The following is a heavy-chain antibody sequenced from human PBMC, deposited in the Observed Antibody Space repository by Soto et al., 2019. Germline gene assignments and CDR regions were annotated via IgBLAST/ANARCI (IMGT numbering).Heavy chain of an antibody. D-gene: IGHD1-26*01. Sequence: PGGSLRLSCAASGFTFSSYAMHWVRQAPGKGLEWVAVISYDGSNKYYADSVKGRFTISRDNSKNTLYLQMNSLRAEDTAVYYCARVSQTLVGAIMDDAFDIWGQGTMVTV. J-gene: IGHJ3*02. CDR1: GFTFSSYA. CDR2: ISYDGSNK. V-gene: IGHV3-30-3*01. CDR3: ARVSQTLVGAIMDDAFDI.